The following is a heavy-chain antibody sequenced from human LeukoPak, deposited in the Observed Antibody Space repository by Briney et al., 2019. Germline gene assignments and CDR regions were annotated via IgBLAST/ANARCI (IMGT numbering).Heavy chain of an antibody. V-gene: IGHV2-70*04. CDR3: ARTIYDSSGFYPYFDY. J-gene: IGHJ4*02. CDR1: GFSLSTSGMG. D-gene: IGHD3-22*01. Sequence: SGPTLVNPTQTLTLTCTFSGFSLSTSGMGVSWIRQPPGKALEGLARIDRDDDKFYSTSLKTRLTISKDTAKTQVVLTMTNMDPVDAATYYCARTIYDSSGFYPYFDYWGQGTPVTVSS. CDR2: IDRDDDK.